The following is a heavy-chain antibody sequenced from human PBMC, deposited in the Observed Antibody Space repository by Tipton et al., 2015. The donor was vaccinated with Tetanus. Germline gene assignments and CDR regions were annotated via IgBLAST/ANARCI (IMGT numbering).Heavy chain of an antibody. CDR1: GFTFSDYS. D-gene: IGHD3-22*01. CDR2: ISSGSSYI. V-gene: IGHV3-21*06. J-gene: IGHJ3*01. Sequence: SLRLSCAGSGFTFSDYSMTWVRQAPGKGLEWISSISSGSSYIYYADSVKGRFTISRDNAKNSLYLQLNSLRDEDTAVYYCAREGDSSGYYRGPTDAFDVWGQGTMVIVSS. CDR3: AREGDSSGYYRGPTDAFDV.